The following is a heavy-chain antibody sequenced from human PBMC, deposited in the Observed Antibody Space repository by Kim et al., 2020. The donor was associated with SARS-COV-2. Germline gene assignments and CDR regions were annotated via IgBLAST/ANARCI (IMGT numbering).Heavy chain of an antibody. J-gene: IGHJ4*02. Sequence: ASVKVSCKASGYTFTSYYMHWVRQAPGQGLEWMGIINPSGGSTSYAQKFQGRVTMTRDTSTSTVYMELSSLRSEDTAVYYCARGGYYYDSSGSPQEPTFDYWGQGTLVTVSS. CDR2: INPSGGST. CDR3: ARGGYYYDSSGSPQEPTFDY. CDR1: GYTFTSYY. D-gene: IGHD3-22*01. V-gene: IGHV1-46*01.